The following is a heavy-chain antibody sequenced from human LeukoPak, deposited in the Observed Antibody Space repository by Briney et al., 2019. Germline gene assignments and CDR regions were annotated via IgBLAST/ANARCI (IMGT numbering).Heavy chain of an antibody. V-gene: IGHV4-4*07. CDR3: ARHAPMVRGVMGYYFDY. D-gene: IGHD3-10*01. Sequence: PSETLSLTCTVSGGSISSYYWSWIRQPAGKGLKWIGRIYTSGSTNYNPSLKSRVTMSVDTSKNQFSLKLSSVTAADTAVYYCARHAPMVRGVMGYYFDYWGQGTLVTVSS. CDR2: IYTSGST. J-gene: IGHJ4*02. CDR1: GGSISSYY.